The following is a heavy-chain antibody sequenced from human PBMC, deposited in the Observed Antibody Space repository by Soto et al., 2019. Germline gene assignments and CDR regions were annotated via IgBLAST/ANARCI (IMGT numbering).Heavy chain of an antibody. J-gene: IGHJ4*02. CDR2: ISAYNGNT. CDR3: ARDKWLQDSYDILTPRGGY. CDR1: GYTFTSYG. V-gene: IGHV1-18*01. Sequence: ASVKVDCKASGYTFTSYGISWVRQAPGQGLEWMGWISAYNGNTNYAQKLQGRVTMTTDTSTSTAYMELRSLRSDDTAVYYCARDKWLQDSYDILTPRGGYWGQGTLVSVSS. D-gene: IGHD3-9*01.